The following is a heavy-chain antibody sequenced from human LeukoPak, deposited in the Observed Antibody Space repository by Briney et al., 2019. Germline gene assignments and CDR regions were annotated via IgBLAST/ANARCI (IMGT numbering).Heavy chain of an antibody. Sequence: SETLSHTRAVYGESMIGHYWTWIRQPPGKRLEWIGEIHHSGGTNSNPSLKNRVTMSIDMSKNQFSLKLNSVTAADTAVYYCARATASGSGRAYDHWAQGNLVPVSS. J-gene: IGHJ4*02. CDR2: IHHSGGT. CDR1: GESMIGHY. CDR3: ARATASGSGRAYDH. V-gene: IGHV4-34*01. D-gene: IGHD3-10*01.